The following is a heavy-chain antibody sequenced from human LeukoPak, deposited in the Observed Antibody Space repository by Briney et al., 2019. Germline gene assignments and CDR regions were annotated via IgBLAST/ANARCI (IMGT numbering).Heavy chain of an antibody. CDR3: ARDRGLDYGDYEGKNYVMDV. CDR1: GGSISDYY. V-gene: IGHV4-59*01. Sequence: SETLSLTCTVSGGSISDYYWNWIRQSPGKGLEWIGSIYYSGNTKYNPSLKSRVTISVDTSKIQFSLKLRSVTAADTAVHYCARDRGLDYGDYEGKNYVMDVWGQGTTVTVSS. CDR2: IYYSGNT. D-gene: IGHD4-17*01. J-gene: IGHJ6*02.